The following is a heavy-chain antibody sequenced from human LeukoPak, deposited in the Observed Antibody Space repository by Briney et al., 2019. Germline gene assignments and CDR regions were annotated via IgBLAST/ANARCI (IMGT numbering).Heavy chain of an antibody. J-gene: IGHJ4*02. CDR2: IVPIFGTA. CDR3: ARDGGIALGY. CDR1: GRTFGSYA. V-gene: IGHV1-69*13. D-gene: IGHD6-13*01. Sequence: SSVKVSGKDSGRTFGSYAISWVRQAPGQGFEWMGGIVPIFGTANYAQKFQGRVTITADESTSTAYMELSSLRSKDTAVYYCARDGGIALGYWGQGNLVTVSS.